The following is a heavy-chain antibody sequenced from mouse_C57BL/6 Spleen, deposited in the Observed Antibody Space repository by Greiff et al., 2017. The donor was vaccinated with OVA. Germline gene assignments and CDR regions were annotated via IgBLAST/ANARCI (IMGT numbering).Heavy chain of an antibody. V-gene: IGHV1-76*01. D-gene: IGHD1-1*01. CDR2: IYPGSGNT. Sequence: VKLVESGAELVRPGASVKLSCKASGYTFTDYYINWVKQRPGQGLEWIARIYPGSGNTYYNEKFKGKATLTAEKSSSTAYMQLSSLTSEDSAVYFCARDYYGSSYAWFAYWGQGTLVTVSA. CDR3: ARDYYGSSYAWFAY. CDR1: GYTFTDYY. J-gene: IGHJ3*01.